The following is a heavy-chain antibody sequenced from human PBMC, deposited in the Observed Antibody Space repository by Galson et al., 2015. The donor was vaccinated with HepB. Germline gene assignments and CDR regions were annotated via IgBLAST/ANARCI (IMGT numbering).Heavy chain of an antibody. CDR3: ATGVVLLSYYYYGMDV. J-gene: IGHJ6*02. CDR1: GYTFTGYY. V-gene: IGHV1-2*02. Sequence: SVTVSCKASGYTFTGYYMHWARQAPGLGLEWMGWIKPNSGGTSYAQKFQSRVTMTRDTSISTAYMELSRLRSDDTAVYYCATGVVLLSYYYYGMDVWGQGTTVTVSS. CDR2: IKPNSGGT. D-gene: IGHD3-10*01.